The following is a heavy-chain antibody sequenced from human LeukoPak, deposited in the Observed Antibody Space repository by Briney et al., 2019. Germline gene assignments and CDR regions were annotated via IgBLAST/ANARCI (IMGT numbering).Heavy chain of an antibody. Sequence: SETLSLTCTVSGGSISSGSYYWSWIRQPAGKGLEWIGRIYTSGSTNYNPSLKSRVTISVDTSKNQFSLKLSSVTAADTAVYFCARESPDSSGYEYYYYMDVWGKGTTVTVSS. CDR1: GGSISSGSYY. J-gene: IGHJ6*03. CDR3: ARESPDSSGYEYYYYMDV. V-gene: IGHV4-61*02. D-gene: IGHD3-22*01. CDR2: IYTSGST.